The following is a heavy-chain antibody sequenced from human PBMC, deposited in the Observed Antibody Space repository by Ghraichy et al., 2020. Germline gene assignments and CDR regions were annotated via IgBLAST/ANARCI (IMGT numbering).Heavy chain of an antibody. V-gene: IGHV3-33*01. CDR2: IWYDGNNK. D-gene: IGHD5-18*01. CDR3: AIGTGDTAMVTSYYYYMDV. Sequence: LSLTCAASGFTFSSYGMHWVRQAPGKGLEWVAVIWYDGNNKYYADSVKGRFTISRDNSKNTVYLQMNSLRAEDTSVYSCAIGTGDTAMVTSYYYYMDVWSKGTTVTVSS. CDR1: GFTFSSYG. J-gene: IGHJ6*03.